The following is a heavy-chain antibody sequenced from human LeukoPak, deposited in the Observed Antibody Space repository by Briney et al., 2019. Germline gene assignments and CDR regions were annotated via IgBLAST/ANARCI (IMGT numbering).Heavy chain of an antibody. CDR2: ISYDGSNK. CDR3: AREVILAAGTFQTKYYYYMDV. V-gene: IGHV3-30*04. J-gene: IGHJ6*03. D-gene: IGHD6-13*01. Sequence: PGGSLRLSCAASGFTFSSYAMHWVRQAPGKGLEWVAVISYDGSNKYYADSVKGRFTISRDNSKNTLYLQMNSLRAEDTAVYYCAREVILAAGTFQTKYYYYMDVWGKGTTVTVSS. CDR1: GFTFSSYA.